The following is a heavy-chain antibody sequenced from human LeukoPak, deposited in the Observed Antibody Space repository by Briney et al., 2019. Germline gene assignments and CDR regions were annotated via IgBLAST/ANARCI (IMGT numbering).Heavy chain of an antibody. D-gene: IGHD2-2*01. CDR1: GGSISSYY. V-gene: IGHV4-59*01. J-gene: IGHJ4*02. Sequence: SETLSLTCTVSGGSISSYYWSWIRQPPGKGLEWIGYIYYSGSTNYNPSLKSRVTISVDTSKNQFSLKLSSVTAADTAVYYCARGGTGGCSSTSCARGRRGFDYWGQGTLVTVSS. CDR3: ARGGTGGCSSTSCARGRRGFDY. CDR2: IYYSGST.